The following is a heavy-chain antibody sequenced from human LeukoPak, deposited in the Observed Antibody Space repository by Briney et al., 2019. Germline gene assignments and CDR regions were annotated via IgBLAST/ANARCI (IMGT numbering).Heavy chain of an antibody. CDR3: YYASGSYP. D-gene: IGHD3-10*01. V-gene: IGHV3-23*01. Sequence: PGGSLRLSCAASGFTFSIYAMSWVRQAPGKGLEWVSGISGSGGSTYYADSVKGRFIISRDNSKNTVDLQMNSLRVEDTANYYCYYASGSYPWGQGTLVTVSS. J-gene: IGHJ5*02. CDR1: GFTFSIYA. CDR2: ISGSGGST.